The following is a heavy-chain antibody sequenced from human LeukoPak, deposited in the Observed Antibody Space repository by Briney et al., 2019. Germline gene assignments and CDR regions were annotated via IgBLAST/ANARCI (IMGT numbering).Heavy chain of an antibody. Sequence: PSQTLSLTCTVSAVSIISGGTVWDWIRQHPGKGLEWIGYIYYSGITYFNPSLRSRVTMSVDTSKIQFSLRLSSVTAADTAVYYCARGEDPDIWGQGTMVTVSS. CDR2: IYYSGIT. J-gene: IGHJ3*02. V-gene: IGHV4-31*03. D-gene: IGHD1-26*01. CDR3: ARGEDPDI. CDR1: AVSIISGGTV.